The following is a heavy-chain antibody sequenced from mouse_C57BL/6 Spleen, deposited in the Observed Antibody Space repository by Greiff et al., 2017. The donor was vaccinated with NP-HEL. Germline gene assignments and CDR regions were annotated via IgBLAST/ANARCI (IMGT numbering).Heavy chain of an antibody. CDR3: ARHYGSSYVYYFDY. CDR2: IDPEDGET. V-gene: IGHV14-2*01. CDR1: GFNIKDYY. Sequence: EVKLMESGAELVKPGASVKLSCTASGFNIKDYYMHWVKQRTEQGLEWIGRIDPEDGETKYAPKFQGKATITADTSSNTAYLQLSSLTSEDTAVYYCARHYGSSYVYYFDYWGQGTTLTVSS. J-gene: IGHJ2*01. D-gene: IGHD1-1*01.